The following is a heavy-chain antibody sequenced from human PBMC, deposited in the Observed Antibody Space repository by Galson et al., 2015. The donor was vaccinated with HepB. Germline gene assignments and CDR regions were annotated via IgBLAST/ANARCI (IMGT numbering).Heavy chain of an antibody. CDR1: GFTFSSYA. J-gene: IGHJ4*02. CDR2: ISYDRSDR. CDR3: AKDPFYYYDSGSYFDY. D-gene: IGHD3-10*01. Sequence: SLRLSCAASGFTFSSYAMHWVRQAPGKGLEWVAVISYDRSDRYYADSVKGRFTISRDNSNNTLFLQMNSLRPEDTAVYYCAKDPFYYYDSGSYFDYWGQGSLVTVSS. V-gene: IGHV3-30*18.